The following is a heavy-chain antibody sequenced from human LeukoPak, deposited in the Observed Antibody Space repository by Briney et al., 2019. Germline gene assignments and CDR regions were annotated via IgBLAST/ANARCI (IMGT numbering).Heavy chain of an antibody. CDR1: GFTFDDYA. V-gene: IGHV3-23*01. J-gene: IGHJ4*02. D-gene: IGHD1-1*01. Sequence: GGSLRLSCAASGFTFDDYAMSWVRQAPGKGLEWVSAISGSGGSTYYADSVKGRFTISRDNSKNTLYLQMNSLRAEDTAVYYCAPQGYNWNDVKLDYWGQGTLVTVSS. CDR2: ISGSGGST. CDR3: APQGYNWNDVKLDY.